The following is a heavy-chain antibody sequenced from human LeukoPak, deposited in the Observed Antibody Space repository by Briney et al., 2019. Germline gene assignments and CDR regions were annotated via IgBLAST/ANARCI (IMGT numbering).Heavy chain of an antibody. V-gene: IGHV4-59*11. CDR2: IYYSGST. D-gene: IGHD6-6*01. Sequence: SSETLSLTCTVSGGSISSHYWSWIRQPPGKGLEWIGYIYYSGSTNYNPSLKSRVTISVDTSKNQFSLKLSSVTAADTAVYYCAREPYSSSSRWFDPWGQGTLVTVSS. CDR1: GGSISSHY. CDR3: AREPYSSSSRWFDP. J-gene: IGHJ5*02.